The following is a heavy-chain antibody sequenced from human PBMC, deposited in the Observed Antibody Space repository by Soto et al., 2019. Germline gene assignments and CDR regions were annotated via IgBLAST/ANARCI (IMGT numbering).Heavy chain of an antibody. J-gene: IGHJ4*02. Sequence: ASVKASCKASWGTFSSYAISWVRQSPVQGLEWMGGIIPIFGTANYAQKFQGRVTITADESTSTAYMELSSLRSEDKAVYYCAREGGLRKASGKYYFDYWGQGTLDTVS. CDR1: WGTFSSYA. D-gene: IGHD4-17*01. V-gene: IGHV1-69*13. CDR3: AREGGLRKASGKYYFDY. CDR2: IIPIFGTA.